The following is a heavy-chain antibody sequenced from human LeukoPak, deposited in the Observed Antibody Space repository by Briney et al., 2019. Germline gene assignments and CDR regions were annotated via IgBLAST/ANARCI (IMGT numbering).Heavy chain of an antibody. V-gene: IGHV1-69*13. CDR2: IIPNFGTA. CDR3: ARYSRDILTGYYFGY. CDR1: AGTFSRYE. Sequence: ASVKDSCKASAGTFSRYEISWVRQAPGPGLEWMGGIIPNFGTANYAQKFQDRVTITADESTSTAYMELSSLRSEDTAVYYCARYSRDILTGYYFGYWGQGTLVTVSS. J-gene: IGHJ4*02. D-gene: IGHD3-9*01.